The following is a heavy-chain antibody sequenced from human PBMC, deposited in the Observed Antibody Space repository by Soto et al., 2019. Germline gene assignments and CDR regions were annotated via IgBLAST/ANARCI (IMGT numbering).Heavy chain of an antibody. CDR3: ARVHYDSSGYYSYYYYYGMDV. J-gene: IGHJ6*02. D-gene: IGHD3-22*01. CDR1: GGSISSSSYY. Sequence: SETLSLTCTVSGGSISSSSYYWGWIRQPPGKGLEWIGSIYYSGSTYYNPSLESRVTISVDTSKNQFSLKLSSVTAADTAVYYCARVHYDSSGYYSYYYYYGMDVWGQGTTVTVSS. CDR2: IYYSGST. V-gene: IGHV4-39*01.